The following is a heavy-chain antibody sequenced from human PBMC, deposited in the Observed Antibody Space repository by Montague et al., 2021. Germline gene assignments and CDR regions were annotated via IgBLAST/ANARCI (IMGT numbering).Heavy chain of an antibody. CDR3: ARDVPYSSGWYQDS. V-gene: IGHV3-53*01. CDR1: GFTVSSNY. D-gene: IGHD6-19*01. Sequence: SLRLSCAVSGFTVSSNYMSWDRQAPGKGLEWVSVIYTGDMTYYADSVKGRFTISRDNSKNTLHLQMNSLRVEDTAVYYCARDVPYSSGWYQDSWGQGTLVIVSS. CDR2: IYTGDMT. J-gene: IGHJ4*02.